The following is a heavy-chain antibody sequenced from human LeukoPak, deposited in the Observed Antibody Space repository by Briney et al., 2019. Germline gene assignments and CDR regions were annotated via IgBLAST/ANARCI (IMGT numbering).Heavy chain of an antibody. CDR2: RSHTGTT. CDR3: ARREVWGTYRLMYYFDY. V-gene: IGHV4-61*03. D-gene: IGHD3-16*02. CDR1: GGSISSGSYN. Sequence: SETLSLTCTVSGGSISSGSYNWNWIRQSPGRGLEWIAERSHTGTTTYNPSLKSRLSISVDTSKNHFSLKLSSVTAADTAVYYCARREVWGTYRLMYYFDYWGQGSRVTVSS. J-gene: IGHJ4*02.